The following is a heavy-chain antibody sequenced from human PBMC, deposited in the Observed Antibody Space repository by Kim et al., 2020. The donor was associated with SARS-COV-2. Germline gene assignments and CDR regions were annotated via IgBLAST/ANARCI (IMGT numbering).Heavy chain of an antibody. Sequence: TFFNPTPRGRITMSQDTAKNQFSLRLSSVTAADTAVYYCTKPRAWANTFDVWGRGTMVTVSS. CDR3: TKPRAWANTFDV. CDR2: T. V-gene: IGHV4-39*01. D-gene: IGHD2-8*01. J-gene: IGHJ3*01.